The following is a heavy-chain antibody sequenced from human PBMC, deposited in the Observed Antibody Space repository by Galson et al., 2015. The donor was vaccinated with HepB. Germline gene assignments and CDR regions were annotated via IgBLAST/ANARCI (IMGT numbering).Heavy chain of an antibody. Sequence: SVKVSCKASGYTFTSYGISWVRQAPGQGLEWMGWISAYNGNTNYAQKLQGRVTMTTDTSTSTAYMELRSLRSDDTAVYYCALIPDGYYYGMDVWGQGTTVTVSS. J-gene: IGHJ6*02. CDR2: ISAYNGNT. D-gene: IGHD2-21*01. V-gene: IGHV1-18*04. CDR1: GYTFTSYG. CDR3: ALIPDGYYYGMDV.